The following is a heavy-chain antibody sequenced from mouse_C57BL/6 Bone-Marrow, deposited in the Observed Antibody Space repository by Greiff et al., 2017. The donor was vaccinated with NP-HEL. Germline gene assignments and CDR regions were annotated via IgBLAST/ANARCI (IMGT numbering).Heavy chain of an antibody. J-gene: IGHJ2*01. D-gene: IGHD1-2*01. CDR1: GYTFTSYW. Sequence: EVQLQQSGTVLARPGASVKMSCKTSGYTFTSYWMHWVKQRPGQGLEWIGAIYPGNSDTSYNQKFKGKAKLTAVTSASTAYMELSSLTNEDSAVYYCTRKRRDGPYYFDYWGQGTTLTVSA. CDR2: IYPGNSDT. CDR3: TRKRRDGPYYFDY. V-gene: IGHV1-5*01.